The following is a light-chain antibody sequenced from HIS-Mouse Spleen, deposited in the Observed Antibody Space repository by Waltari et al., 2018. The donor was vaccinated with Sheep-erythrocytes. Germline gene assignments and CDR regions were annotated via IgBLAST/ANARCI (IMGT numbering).Light chain of an antibody. V-gene: IGLV2-8*01. CDR3: SSYAGSNNWV. CDR2: EVS. CDR1: SSDVGGYNY. Sequence: QSALTQPPSASGSPGQSVTISCTGTSSDVGGYNYVPWYQQPPGQAPKLMIYEVSKRPSGVPDRFSGSKSGNTASLTVSGLQAEDEADYYCSSYAGSNNWVFGGGTKLTVL. J-gene: IGLJ3*02.